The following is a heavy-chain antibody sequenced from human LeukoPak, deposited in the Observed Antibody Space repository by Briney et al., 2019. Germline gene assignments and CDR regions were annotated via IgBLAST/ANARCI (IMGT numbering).Heavy chain of an antibody. V-gene: IGHV1-3*01. CDR2: INAGNGNT. J-gene: IGHJ6*02. D-gene: IGHD3-22*01. CDR3: ARDSDDSSGYYSPEYCYGMDV. CDR1: GYTFTSYA. Sequence: GGSLRLSCSASGYTFTSYAMHWVRQAPGQRLEWMGWINAGNGNTKYSQKFQGRVTITRDTSASTAYMELSSLRSEDTAVYYCARDSDDSSGYYSPEYCYGMDVWGQGTTVTVSS.